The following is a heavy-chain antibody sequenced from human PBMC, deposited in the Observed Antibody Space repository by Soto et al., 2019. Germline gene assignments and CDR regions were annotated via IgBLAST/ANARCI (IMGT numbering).Heavy chain of an antibody. J-gene: IGHJ6*02. CDR1: GGSISSDS. CDR2: IYYSGST. Sequence: PSETLSLTCAVSGGSISSDSWSWIRQPPGKGLEWIGYIYYSGSTNYNPSLKSRVTISVDTSKNQFSLKLSSVTAADTAVYYCASNVSGDYVGYYGMDVWGQGTTVTVSS. CDR3: ASNVSGDYVGYYGMDV. V-gene: IGHV4-59*01. D-gene: IGHD4-17*01.